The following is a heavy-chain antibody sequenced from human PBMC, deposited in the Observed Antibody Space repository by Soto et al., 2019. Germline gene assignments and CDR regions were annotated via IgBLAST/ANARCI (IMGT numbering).Heavy chain of an antibody. Sequence: SEPLSLTFAVYAGAFTGSYWSWIRQPPGPGLEWIGEINHSGSTNYNPSLKSRVTISVDTSKNQFSLKLSSVTAADTAVYYCARGSGWGTDYFDYWGQGTLVTVSS. CDR1: AGAFTGSY. J-gene: IGHJ4*02. V-gene: IGHV4-34*01. CDR3: ARGSGWGTDYFDY. CDR2: INHSGST. D-gene: IGHD6-19*01.